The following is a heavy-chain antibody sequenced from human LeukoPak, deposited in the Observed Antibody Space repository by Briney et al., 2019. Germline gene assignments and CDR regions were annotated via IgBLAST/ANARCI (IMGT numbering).Heavy chain of an antibody. CDR3: ASGGARIAAAGTYYYYGMDV. CDR1: GGSFSGYY. CDR2: INHSGST. J-gene: IGHJ6*02. V-gene: IGHV4-34*01. D-gene: IGHD6-13*01. Sequence: TSETLSLTCAVYGGSFSGYYWSWIRQPPGKGLEWIGEINHSGSTNYNPSLKSRVTISVDTSKNQFSLKLSSVTAADTAVYYCASGGARIAAAGTYYYYGMDVWGQGSTVTVSS.